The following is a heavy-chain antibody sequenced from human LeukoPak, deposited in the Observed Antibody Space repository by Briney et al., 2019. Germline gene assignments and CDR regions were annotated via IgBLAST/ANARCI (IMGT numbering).Heavy chain of an antibody. V-gene: IGHV4-59*01. D-gene: IGHD1-1*01. Sequence: SETLSLTCTVSGGSINNYYWSWIRQSPGRGLQWIACIFYSGITNYNPSLKSRVTISVDTSKNQFSLTLTSVTAADTDLYYCARGPTRYYFDYWGQGTLVTVSS. J-gene: IGHJ4*02. CDR2: IFYSGIT. CDR1: GGSINNYY. CDR3: ARGPTRYYFDY.